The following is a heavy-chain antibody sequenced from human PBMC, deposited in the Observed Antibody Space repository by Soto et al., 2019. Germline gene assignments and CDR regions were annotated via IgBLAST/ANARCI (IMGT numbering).Heavy chain of an antibody. CDR2: ISSSGSTI. D-gene: IGHD2-21*02. CDR1: GFTFSSYE. Sequence: EVQLVESGGGLVQPGGSLRLSCAASGFTFSSYEMNWVRQAPGKGLEWVSYISSSGSTIYYADSVKGRFTISRDNAKNSLYLQMNSLRAEDTAVYYCARVGHIVVVTARPSYFDYWGQGTLVTVSS. J-gene: IGHJ4*02. CDR3: ARVGHIVVVTARPSYFDY. V-gene: IGHV3-48*03.